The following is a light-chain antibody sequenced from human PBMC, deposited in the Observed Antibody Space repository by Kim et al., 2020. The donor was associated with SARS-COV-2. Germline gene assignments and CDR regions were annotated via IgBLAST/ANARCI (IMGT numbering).Light chain of an antibody. CDR3: QAWDSSIAI. CDR1: KLGDRY. CDR2: QDS. J-gene: IGLJ2*01. V-gene: IGLV3-1*01. Sequence: SYELTQPPSLSVSPGQTARITCSGDKLGDRYICWYQQKPGQSPVLVIHQDSRRPSGIPERFSGSNSGKTATLTISGTQAMDEADYYCQAWDSSIAIFGGG.